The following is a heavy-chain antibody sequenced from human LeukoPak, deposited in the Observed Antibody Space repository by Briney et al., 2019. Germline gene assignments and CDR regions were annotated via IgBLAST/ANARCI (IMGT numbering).Heavy chain of an antibody. CDR2: ISSSSSTI. V-gene: IGHV3-48*01. CDR3: ARDRRNIVVVPAAPEGFDP. Sequence: GGSLRLSCAASGFTFSSYEMNWVRQAPGKGLEWVSYISSSSSTIYYADSVKGRFTISRDNAKNSLYLQMNSLRAEDTAVYYCARDRRNIVVVPAAPEGFDPWGQGTLVTVSS. J-gene: IGHJ5*02. CDR1: GFTFSSYE. D-gene: IGHD2-2*01.